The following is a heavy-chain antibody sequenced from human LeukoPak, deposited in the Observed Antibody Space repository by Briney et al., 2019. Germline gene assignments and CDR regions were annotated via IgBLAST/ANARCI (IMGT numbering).Heavy chain of an antibody. D-gene: IGHD3-22*01. CDR1: GGSISSGSYY. J-gene: IGHJ4*02. Sequence: SETLSLTCTVSGGSISSGSYYWSWIRQPAGKGLEWIGYIYYSGSTNYNPSLKSRVTISVDTSKNQFSLKLSSVTAADTAVYYCARGDYYDSSGYQSPSFDYWGQGTLVTVSS. V-gene: IGHV4-61*10. CDR2: IYYSGST. CDR3: ARGDYYDSSGYQSPSFDY.